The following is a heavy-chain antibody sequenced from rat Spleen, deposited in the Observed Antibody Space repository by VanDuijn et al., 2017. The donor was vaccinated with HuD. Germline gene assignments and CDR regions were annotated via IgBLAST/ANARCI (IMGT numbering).Heavy chain of an antibody. Sequence: QVQLKESGPGLVQPSQTLSLTCTVSGFSLISYTVSWVRQPPGKGLEWMGVIWGNGNTNYNSALKSRLSISRDTSKSQIYLKMNSLQTEDTATYFCARADVAGLSTDGIWGQGIMVTVSS. CDR1: GFSLISYT. D-gene: IGHD1-2*01. V-gene: IGHV2-13*01. CDR3: ARADVAGLSTDGI. J-gene: IGHJ2*01. CDR2: IWGNGNT.